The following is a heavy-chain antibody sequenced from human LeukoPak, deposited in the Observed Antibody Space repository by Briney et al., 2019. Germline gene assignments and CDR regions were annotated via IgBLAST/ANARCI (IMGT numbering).Heavy chain of an antibody. Sequence: SETLSLTCTVSGGSISSGDYYWGWIRQPPGKGLEGIGYIYYSGGTYYNPSLKSRFTISVDTSKNQFSLKLSSVTAADTAVYYCARVRIVVVQATVNDAFDMWGQGTMVTVSS. D-gene: IGHD2-2*01. CDR1: GGSISSGDYY. CDR3: ARVRIVVVQATVNDAFDM. V-gene: IGHV4-30-4*08. CDR2: IYYSGGT. J-gene: IGHJ3*02.